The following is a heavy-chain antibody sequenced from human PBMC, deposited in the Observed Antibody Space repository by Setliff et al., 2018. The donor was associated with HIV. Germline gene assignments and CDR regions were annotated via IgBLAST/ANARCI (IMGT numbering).Heavy chain of an antibody. V-gene: IGHV4-38-2*02. CDR2: IYHSGNT. D-gene: IGHD2-21*02. Sequence: PSETLSLTCTVSGDSISSDFYWGWIRQPPGKGLEWIGSIYHSGNTYYMPSLQSRVTISVDMSKNQFSLNLNSVTAADTAVYYCARGQGCGGGCHYAVEMGGQGTMVTVSS. CDR3: ARGQGCGGGCHYAVEM. CDR1: GDSISSDFY. J-gene: IGHJ3*02.